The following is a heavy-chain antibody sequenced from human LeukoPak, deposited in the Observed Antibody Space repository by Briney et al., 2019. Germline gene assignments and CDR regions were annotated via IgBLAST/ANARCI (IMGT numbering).Heavy chain of an antibody. J-gene: IGHJ3*02. Sequence: GGSLRLSCAASGFTFSSYSMNWVRQAPGKGLEWVSSISSSSSYIYYADSVKGRFTISRDNAKNSLYLQMNSLRAEDTAVYYCASPTQQWLVRWAFDIWGQGTMVTVSS. CDR3: ASPTQQWLVRWAFDI. D-gene: IGHD6-19*01. V-gene: IGHV3-21*01. CDR2: ISSSSSYI. CDR1: GFTFSSYS.